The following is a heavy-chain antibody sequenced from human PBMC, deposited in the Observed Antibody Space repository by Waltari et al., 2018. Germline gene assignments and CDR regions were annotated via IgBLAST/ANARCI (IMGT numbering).Heavy chain of an antibody. CDR2: FDPKDGQT. V-gene: IGHV1-24*01. J-gene: IGHJ6*02. D-gene: IGHD3-16*01. CDR1: GYTLNELS. CDR3: ATSSPLIWGSYNGWDV. Sequence: QVQLVQSGAEVKKPGASVRVSCQLSGYTLNELSLVWVRQPRGKGHEWVGGFDPKDGQTIYAEKFQGRVTMTEDTSTDTAYMELSSLKSEDTAVYYCATSSPLIWGSYNGWDVWGQGTTVTVSS.